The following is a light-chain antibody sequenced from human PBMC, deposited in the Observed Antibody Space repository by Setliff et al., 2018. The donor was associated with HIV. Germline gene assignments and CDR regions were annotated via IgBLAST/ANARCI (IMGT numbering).Light chain of an antibody. J-gene: IGLJ1*01. Sequence: QSVLTQPASVSGSPGQSITISCTGTSSDVGGYNYVSWYQQHPGKAPKLMIFDVSKRPSGVSNRFSGSKSGNTASLTISGLQAEDEADFYCSSYTSSSTLVFGTGTKVTV. V-gene: IGLV2-14*03. CDR1: SSDVGGYNY. CDR2: DVS. CDR3: SSYTSSSTLV.